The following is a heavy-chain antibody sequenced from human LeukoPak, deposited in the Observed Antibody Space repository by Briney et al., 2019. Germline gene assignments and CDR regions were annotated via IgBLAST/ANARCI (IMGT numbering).Heavy chain of an antibody. V-gene: IGHV1-18*01. Sequence: GASVKVSCKASGYTFTSYGISWVRQAPGQGLEWMGWISAYNGNTNYAQKLQGRVTMTTDTSTSTAYMELRSLRSDDTAVYYCARDSSGWGAGWFDPWGQGTLVTVSS. J-gene: IGHJ5*02. CDR2: ISAYNGNT. CDR3: ARDSSGWGAGWFDP. D-gene: IGHD6-19*01. CDR1: GYTFTSYG.